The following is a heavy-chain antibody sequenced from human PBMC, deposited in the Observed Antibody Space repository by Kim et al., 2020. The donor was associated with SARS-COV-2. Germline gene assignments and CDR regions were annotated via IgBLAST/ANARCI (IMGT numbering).Heavy chain of an antibody. CDR2: ISGDGGST. D-gene: IGHD3-22*01. J-gene: IGHJ4*02. V-gene: IGHV3-43*02. Sequence: GGSLRLSCAASGFTFDDYAMHWVRQAPGKGLEWVSLISGDGGSTYYADSVKGRFTISRDNSKNSLYLQMNSLRTEDTALYYCAKDRKTYYYDSSGSEFDYWGQGTLVTVSS. CDR1: GFTFDDYA. CDR3: AKDRKTYYYDSSGSEFDY.